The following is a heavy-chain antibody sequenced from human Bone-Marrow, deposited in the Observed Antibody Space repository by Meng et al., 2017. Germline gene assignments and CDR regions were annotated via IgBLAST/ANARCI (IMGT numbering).Heavy chain of an antibody. CDR3: AREGYYGSGSSLFQDAFDI. Sequence: ASVKVSCKASGYTFTSYYMHWVRQAPGQGLEWMGIINPSGGSTSYAQKFQGRVTMTRDTSTSTVYMELSRLRSDDTAVYYCAREGYYGSGSSLFQDAFDIWGQGTMVTVSS. CDR2: INPSGGST. CDR1: GYTFTSYY. D-gene: IGHD3-10*01. J-gene: IGHJ3*02. V-gene: IGHV1-46*01.